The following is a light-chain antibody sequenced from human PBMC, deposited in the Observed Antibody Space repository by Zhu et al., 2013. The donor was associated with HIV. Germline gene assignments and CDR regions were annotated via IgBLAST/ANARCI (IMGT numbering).Light chain of an antibody. V-gene: IGKV1-39*01. Sequence: IQLTQSPSSLSAFVGDRVTVTCRASQGVDNFLAWYQQKPRAKPLNLPDLWCIHSAQWVPSRFSGGGSGTDFTLTISSLQPEDFATYYCQQSYSTPYTFGQGTKLEIK. CDR2: CI. J-gene: IGKJ2*01. CDR1: QGVDNF. CDR3: QQSYSTPYT.